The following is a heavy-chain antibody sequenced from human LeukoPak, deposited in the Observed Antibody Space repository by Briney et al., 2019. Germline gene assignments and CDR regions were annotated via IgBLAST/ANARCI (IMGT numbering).Heavy chain of an antibody. CDR3: ARLAYYLDSSGYYVYYLAN. V-gene: IGHV4-34*01. CDR1: GGSFSGYY. Sequence: SETLSLTCAVYGGSFSGYYWSWIRQSPGKGLEWIGETSHSGSSNYNPSLKSRVTISVDMSKNQFSLKMTSVTAADTAVYFCARLAYYLDSSGYYVYYLANWGQGTPVTVSS. D-gene: IGHD3-22*01. CDR2: TSHSGSS. J-gene: IGHJ4*02.